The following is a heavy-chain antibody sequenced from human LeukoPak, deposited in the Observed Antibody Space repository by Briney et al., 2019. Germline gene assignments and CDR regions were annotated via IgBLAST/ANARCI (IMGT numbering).Heavy chain of an antibody. J-gene: IGHJ4*02. CDR3: ARDLTRSARYDFDY. V-gene: IGHV3-30*04. Sequence: QPGRSLRLSCAASGFTFTSHAMHWVRQAPGKGLEWATVIASEGRDKHYADSVKGRFTISRDNSKNTVYLQMDSLRTEDTAIYYCARDLTRSARYDFDYWGPGTLVTVSS. D-gene: IGHD6-6*01. CDR2: IASEGRDK. CDR1: GFTFTSHA.